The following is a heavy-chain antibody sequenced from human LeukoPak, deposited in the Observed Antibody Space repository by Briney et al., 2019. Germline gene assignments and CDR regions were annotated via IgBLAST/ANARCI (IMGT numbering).Heavy chain of an antibody. Sequence: GGSLRLSCAASGFTLSTYAMSWVRQTPGKGLEWVAATSSSDAGTYHADSVRGRFTISRDNSKNALYLQMNSLRAEDAAVYFCAKAPVTSCRGAYCYPFDSWGQGTLVTVSS. CDR3: AKAPVTSCRGAYCYPFDS. J-gene: IGHJ4*02. CDR2: TSSSDAGT. V-gene: IGHV3-23*01. CDR1: GFTLSTYA. D-gene: IGHD2-21*01.